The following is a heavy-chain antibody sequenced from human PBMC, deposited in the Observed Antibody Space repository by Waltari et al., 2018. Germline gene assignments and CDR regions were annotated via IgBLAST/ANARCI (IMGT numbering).Heavy chain of an antibody. D-gene: IGHD1-26*01. Sequence: QMQMVQSGPEVKKPGTSVKVSCKASGFSFSNSAVQWVRQARGQRLAWIGGVVGANGNTNYERKVQERVTIARDTSTRTAYMELSSLTSEDTAIYYCAAAGISGSYYAFDYWAQGALVTVSS. CDR3: AAAGISGSYYAFDY. CDR1: GFSFSNSA. V-gene: IGHV1-58*01. J-gene: IGHJ4*02. CDR2: VVGANGNT.